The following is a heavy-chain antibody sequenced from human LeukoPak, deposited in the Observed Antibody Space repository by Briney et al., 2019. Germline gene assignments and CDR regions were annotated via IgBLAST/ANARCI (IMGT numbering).Heavy chain of an antibody. J-gene: IGHJ4*01. Sequence: GGSLRLSCAASGFTFSSNIMHWVRQAPGKGLEWVAFIRSDGSNQYYADSVTGRFTISRDNSNNTLYLQLNSLRIEDTAIYYCAKEKGKSSSLYFDYWGRGTLVTVSS. V-gene: IGHV3-30*02. CDR2: IRSDGSNQ. CDR3: AKEKGKSSSLYFDY. CDR1: GFTFSSNI. D-gene: IGHD6-6*01.